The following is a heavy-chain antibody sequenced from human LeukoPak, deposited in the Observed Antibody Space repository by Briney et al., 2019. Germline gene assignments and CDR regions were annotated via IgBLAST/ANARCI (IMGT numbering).Heavy chain of an antibody. Sequence: ASVKVSCKVSGYTLTELSMHWVRQAPGKGLEWMGGFDPEDGETIYAQKFQGGVTMTEDTSTDTAYMELSSLRSEDTAVYYCATDPIIYYDFWSGYYGWGQGTLVTVSS. CDR1: GYTLTELS. CDR3: ATDPIIYYDFWSGYYG. D-gene: IGHD3-3*01. J-gene: IGHJ4*02. V-gene: IGHV1-24*01. CDR2: FDPEDGET.